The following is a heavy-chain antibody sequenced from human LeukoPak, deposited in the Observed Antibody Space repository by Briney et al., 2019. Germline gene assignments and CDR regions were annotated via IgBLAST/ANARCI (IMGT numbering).Heavy chain of an antibody. CDR1: RGTLSSYA. CDR3: AREAVEMATGPLDY. V-gene: IGHV1-69*05. CDR2: IITIFGTA. D-gene: IGHD5-24*01. Sequence: SVKLSCKVSRGTLSSYAISWVRQAPGEGLGWVGGIITIFGTANYAQKFQGRVTITTDESTSTAYMELSSLRSEDTAVYDCAREAVEMATGPLDYWGQGTLVTVSS. J-gene: IGHJ4*02.